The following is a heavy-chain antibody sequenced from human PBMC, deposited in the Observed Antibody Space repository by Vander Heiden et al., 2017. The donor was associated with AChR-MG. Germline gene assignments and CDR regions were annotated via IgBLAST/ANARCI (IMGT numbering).Heavy chain of an antibody. CDR1: GFPVDYYA. J-gene: IGHJ4*02. CDR2: SSWNSGSI. Sequence: EVQLVESGGGLVQPGRSLRLSGSASGFPVDYYAMHWVRQAPGKGLEWVSGSSWNSGSIGYADSVKGRFTISRDNAKNSLYLQMNSLRAEDTALYYCASSLIAAAGTMNWGQGTLVTVSS. D-gene: IGHD6-13*01. CDR3: ASSLIAAAGTMN. V-gene: IGHV3-9*01.